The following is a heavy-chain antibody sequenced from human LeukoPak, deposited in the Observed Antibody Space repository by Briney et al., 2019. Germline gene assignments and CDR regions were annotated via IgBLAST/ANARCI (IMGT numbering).Heavy chain of an antibody. V-gene: IGHV3-13*01. J-gene: IGHJ4*02. CDR3: ARQNRNGFDY. D-gene: IGHD2-8*01. CDR1: EFTFSTYD. Sequence: GGSLRLSCAASEFTFSTYDFHWVRQTTGKGLEWVSATGTAGDTWYSGSVKGRFTISRENAKSSMYLQMNSLRVGDTAVYYYARQNRNGFDYWGQGTLVTVSS. CDR2: TGTAGDT.